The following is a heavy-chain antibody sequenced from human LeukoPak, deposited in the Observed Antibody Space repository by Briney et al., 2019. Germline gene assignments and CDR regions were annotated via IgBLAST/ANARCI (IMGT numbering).Heavy chain of an antibody. V-gene: IGHV4-34*01. D-gene: IGHD6-19*01. J-gene: IGHJ5*02. CDR3: ARNLADKNWFDP. CDR2: INHSGST. Sequence: SETLSLTGAVYGGSFSGYYWSWIRQPPGKGLEWIGEINHSGSTNYNPSLKSRVTISVDTSKNQFSLKLSSVTAADTAVYYCARNLADKNWFDPWGQGTLVTVSS. CDR1: GGSFSGYY.